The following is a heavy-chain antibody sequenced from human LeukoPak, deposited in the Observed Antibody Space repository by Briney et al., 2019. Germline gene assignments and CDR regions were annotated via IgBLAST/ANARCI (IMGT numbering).Heavy chain of an antibody. Sequence: SETLSLTCTVSGYSVSSGYYWGWIRQPPGKGLEWIGYIYYSGSTNYNPSLKSRVTISVDTSKNQFSLKLSSVTAADTAVYYCARGRRGGSPWGQGTMVTVSS. V-gene: IGHV4-61*01. D-gene: IGHD1-26*01. CDR2: IYYSGST. J-gene: IGHJ3*01. CDR1: GYSVSSGYY. CDR3: ARGRRGGSP.